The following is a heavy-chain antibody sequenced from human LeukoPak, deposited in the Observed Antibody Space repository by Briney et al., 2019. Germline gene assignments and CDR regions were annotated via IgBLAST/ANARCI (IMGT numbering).Heavy chain of an antibody. D-gene: IGHD1-26*01. V-gene: IGHV3-74*01. CDR1: GLTLSSNW. Sequence: GRSLRLSCAGSGLTLSSNWMHWVRQGPGKGLVWVSRIYSDGSRTNYADSVKGRFTISGDNAKNTLYLQMNSLRAEDTAVYYCARSGRGGAFDIWGQGTMVTVSS. CDR3: ARSGRGGAFDI. J-gene: IGHJ3*02. CDR2: IYSDGSRT.